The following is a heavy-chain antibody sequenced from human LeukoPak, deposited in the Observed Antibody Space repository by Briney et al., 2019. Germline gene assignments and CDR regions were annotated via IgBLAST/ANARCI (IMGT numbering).Heavy chain of an antibody. D-gene: IGHD5-12*01. J-gene: IGHJ5*02. CDR1: GGSIDSTNW. CDR3: ARGREWVRFAGRNWFDP. Sequence: SETLSLTCDVSGGSIDSTNWWNWVRQPPGKGLEWIGEINHSGSTNYNPSLKSRVTISVDTSKNQFSLKLSSVTAADTAVYYCARGREWVRFAGRNWFDPWGQGTLVTVSS. V-gene: IGHV4/OR15-8*01. CDR2: INHSGST.